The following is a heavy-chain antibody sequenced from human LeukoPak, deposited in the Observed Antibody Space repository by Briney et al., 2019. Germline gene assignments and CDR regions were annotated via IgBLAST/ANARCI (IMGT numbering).Heavy chain of an antibody. V-gene: IGHV3-30*04. CDR1: GFIFSNYA. J-gene: IGHJ4*02. Sequence: GGSVRLSCAASGFIFSNYAMHWVRQAPGKGLEWVAVISYDGSNKYYADTVKGRFTISRDDSKNALYLQMNSLRAEDTAVYYCAKDSPSDEWESLFDYWGQGTLVTVSS. D-gene: IGHD1-26*01. CDR2: ISYDGSNK. CDR3: AKDSPSDEWESLFDY.